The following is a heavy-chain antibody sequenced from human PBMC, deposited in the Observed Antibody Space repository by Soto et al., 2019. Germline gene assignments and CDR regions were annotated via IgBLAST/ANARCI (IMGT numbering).Heavy chain of an antibody. CDR2: INHSGNT. V-gene: IGHV4-34*01. Sequence: SETLSLTCTVYGGSCSTYYWSWIRQPPGKGLEWIGEINHSGNTNYNPSLMGRVTMSFDTSKNQFSLKLSSVTAADTAVYYCTGPYPYYFDSWGQGTLVTVSS. CDR3: TGPYPYYFDS. J-gene: IGHJ4*02. CDR1: GGSCSTYY.